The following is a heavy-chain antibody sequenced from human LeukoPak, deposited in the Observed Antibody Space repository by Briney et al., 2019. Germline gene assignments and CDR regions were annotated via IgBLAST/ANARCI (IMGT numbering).Heavy chain of an antibody. CDR3: APIVVVPAAMNYYYYYGMDV. CDR2: ISAYNGNT. J-gene: IGHJ6*02. Sequence: ASVKVSCKASGYTFTSYGISWVRQAPGQGLEWMGWISAYNGNTNYAQKLQGRVTMTTDTSTSTAYMELRSLRSDDTAVYYCAPIVVVPAAMNYYYYYGMDVWGQGTTVTVSS. D-gene: IGHD2-2*01. CDR1: GYTFTSYG. V-gene: IGHV1-18*01.